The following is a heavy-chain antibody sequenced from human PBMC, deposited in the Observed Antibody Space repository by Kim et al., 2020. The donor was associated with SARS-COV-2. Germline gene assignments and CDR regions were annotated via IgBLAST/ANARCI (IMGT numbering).Heavy chain of an antibody. CDR3: ARDLAPRYWYFDL. V-gene: IGHV6-1*01. J-gene: IGHJ2*01. Sequence: DYAVSVKSRITINPDTTKNQFSLQLNSVTPEDTAVYYCARDLAPRYWYFDLWGRGTLVTVSS.